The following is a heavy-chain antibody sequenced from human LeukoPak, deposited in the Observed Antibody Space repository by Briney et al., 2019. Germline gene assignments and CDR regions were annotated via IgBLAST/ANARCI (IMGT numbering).Heavy chain of an antibody. D-gene: IGHD3-10*01. J-gene: IGHJ4*02. Sequence: GGSLRLSCAGSGFTFGGYGMHWFRQTPGKGLEWVAVIAYDGSRAFYADSVKGRFTISRDNSKNTLYLQMNSLRAEDTAVYYCAKDRVRGVYYFDYWGQGTLVTVSS. CDR3: AKDRVRGVYYFDY. V-gene: IGHV3-30*02. CDR1: GFTFGGYG. CDR2: IAYDGSRA.